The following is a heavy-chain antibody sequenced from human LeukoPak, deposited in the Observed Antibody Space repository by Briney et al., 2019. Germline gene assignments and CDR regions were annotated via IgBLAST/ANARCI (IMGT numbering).Heavy chain of an antibody. Sequence: SETLSLTCTVSGGSISSYYWSWIRQPPGKGLEWIGYIYYSGSTNYNPSLKSRFTISVDTSKNQFSLKLSSVTAADTAVYYCARVRGSAGTYYDYVWGSYRPNYFDYWGQGTLVTVSS. CDR3: ARVRGSAGTYYDYVWGSYRPNYFDY. CDR2: IYYSGST. J-gene: IGHJ4*02. CDR1: GGSISSYY. V-gene: IGHV4-59*01. D-gene: IGHD3-16*02.